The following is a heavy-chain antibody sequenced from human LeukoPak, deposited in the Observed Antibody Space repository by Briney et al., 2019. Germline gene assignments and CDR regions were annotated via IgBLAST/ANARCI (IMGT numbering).Heavy chain of an antibody. J-gene: IGHJ4*02. CDR2: MNPNSGNT. CDR3: ARDLKLWIYDY. D-gene: IGHD7-27*01. CDR1: GYTTTGYD. V-gene: IGHV1-8*01. Sequence: GASARVSCKASGYTTTGYDINWVRQAAGQGLEWMGWMNPNSGNTGYAQKFQGRVTMTRNTSISTAYMELSSLRSEDTAVYYCARDLKLWIYDYWGQGTLVTVSS.